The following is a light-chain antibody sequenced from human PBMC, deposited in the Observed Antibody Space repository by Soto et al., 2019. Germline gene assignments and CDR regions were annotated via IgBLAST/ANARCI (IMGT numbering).Light chain of an antibody. J-gene: IGKJ5*01. Sequence: EIVLTQSPATLSLSPGERATLSCRTSQSVSKYFAWYQQKPGRAPRLLIYDASSRATGIPARFIGSGSGTDFTLTICSLEHEYFAIYYCQNRSNWPSTFSQGTRLEI. CDR3: QNRSNWPST. V-gene: IGKV3-11*01. CDR2: DAS. CDR1: QSVSKY.